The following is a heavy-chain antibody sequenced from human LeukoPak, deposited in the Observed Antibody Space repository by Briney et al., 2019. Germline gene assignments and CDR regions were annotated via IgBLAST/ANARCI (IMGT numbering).Heavy chain of an antibody. CDR2: ISYGGSNK. CDR1: GFTFSSYA. CDR3: ARGPQLNY. Sequence: QPGGSLRLSCAASGFTFSSYAMHWVRQAPGKGLEWVAVISYGGSNKYYADSVKGRFTISRDNSKNTLYLQMNSLRAEDTAVCYCARGPQLNYWGQGTLVTVSS. V-gene: IGHV3-30-3*01. J-gene: IGHJ4*02.